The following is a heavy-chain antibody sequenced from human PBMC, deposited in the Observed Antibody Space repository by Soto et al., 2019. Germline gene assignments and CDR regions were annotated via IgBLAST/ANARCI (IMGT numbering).Heavy chain of an antibody. CDR2: ISVYNGYT. Sequence: QVQLVQSGAEVKKAGASVKVSCKASVYPFTSAGISWVRQTPGQELEWMGWISVYNGYTKYAQKFQGRVTMTTDTSTSTAYMELRRLTSDDTAVYYCARDLDISGSYYTDYWGPGTLVTVSA. D-gene: IGHD3-10*01. CDR3: ARDLDISGSYYTDY. CDR1: VYPFTSAG. J-gene: IGHJ4*02. V-gene: IGHV1-18*01.